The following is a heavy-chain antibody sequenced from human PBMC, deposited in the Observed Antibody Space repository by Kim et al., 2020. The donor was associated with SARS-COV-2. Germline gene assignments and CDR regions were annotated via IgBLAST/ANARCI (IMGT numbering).Heavy chain of an antibody. V-gene: IGHV3-7*04. CDR3: AREGFVYCSGGSCYGFDY. J-gene: IGHJ4*02. Sequence: KGRFTIARGDAKNSLYLQMNSLRAEDTAVYYCAREGFVYCSGGSCYGFDYWGQGTLVTVS. D-gene: IGHD2-15*01.